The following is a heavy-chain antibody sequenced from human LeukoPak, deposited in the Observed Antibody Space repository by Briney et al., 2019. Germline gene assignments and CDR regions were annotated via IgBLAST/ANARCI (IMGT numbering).Heavy chain of an antibody. CDR3: ARDTPELPHYYYYGMDV. Sequence: PGGSLRLSCAASGFTFSSYAMSWVRQAPGKGLEWVSAISGSGGSTYYADSVKGRFTISRDNSKNTLYLQMNSLRAEDTAVYYCARDTPELPHYYYYGMDVWGQGTTVTVSS. CDR1: GFTFSSYA. D-gene: IGHD1-26*01. V-gene: IGHV3-23*01. CDR2: ISGSGGST. J-gene: IGHJ6*02.